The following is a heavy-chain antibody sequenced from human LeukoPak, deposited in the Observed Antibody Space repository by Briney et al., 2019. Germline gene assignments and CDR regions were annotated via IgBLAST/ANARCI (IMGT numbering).Heavy chain of an antibody. V-gene: IGHV3-23*01. Sequence: GGSLRLSCAASGFTFSSYAMSGVRAAPGKGLEWVSAISGSGGSTYYADSVKGRFTISRDNSKNPLYLQMNSLRAEDTAVYYCAKGQQQLVPFDYWGQGTLVTVSS. CDR2: ISGSGGST. J-gene: IGHJ4*02. CDR3: AKGQQQLVPFDY. CDR1: GFTFSSYA. D-gene: IGHD6-13*01.